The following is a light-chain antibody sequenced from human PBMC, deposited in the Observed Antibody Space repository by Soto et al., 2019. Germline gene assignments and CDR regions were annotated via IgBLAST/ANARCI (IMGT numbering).Light chain of an antibody. CDR1: QGVSRK. CDR2: GAS. Sequence: EIVLTQSPATLSVAPGERVTFSCRASQGVSRKLAWYQHKPGQAPRLLISGASTGATGIPARFSGSGSGTEFTLTISSLQSEECAIYYCQQYHTWPITFGGGTKVDIK. V-gene: IGKV3-15*01. CDR3: QQYHTWPIT. J-gene: IGKJ4*01.